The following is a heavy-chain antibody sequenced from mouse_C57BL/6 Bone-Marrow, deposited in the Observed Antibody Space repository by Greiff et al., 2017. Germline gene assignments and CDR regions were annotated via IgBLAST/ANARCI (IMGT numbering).Heavy chain of an antibody. Sequence: VQLKESGPVLVKPGASVKMSCKASGYTFTDYYMNWVKQSHGKSLEWIGVINPYNGGTSYNQKFKGKATLTVDKSSSTAYMELNSLTSEDSAVYYCARGGTTVGGFAYWGQGTLVTVSA. CDR2: INPYNGGT. J-gene: IGHJ3*01. V-gene: IGHV1-19*01. CDR1: GYTFTDYY. CDR3: ARGGTTVGGFAY. D-gene: IGHD1-1*01.